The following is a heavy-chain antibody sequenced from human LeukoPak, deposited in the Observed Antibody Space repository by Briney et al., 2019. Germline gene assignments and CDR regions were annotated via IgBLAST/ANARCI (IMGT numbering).Heavy chain of an antibody. CDR3: TTDGLLAAAVSPDY. J-gene: IGHJ4*02. V-gene: IGHV3-15*01. Sequence: GGSLRLSCATSRFTFSNYWMSWVRQAPGKGLEWVGRIKSKTDGGTTDYAAPVKGRFTISRDDSKNTLYLQMNSLKTEDTAVYYCTTDGLLAAAVSPDYWGQGTLVTVSS. CDR1: RFTFSNYW. CDR2: IKSKTDGGTT. D-gene: IGHD6-13*01.